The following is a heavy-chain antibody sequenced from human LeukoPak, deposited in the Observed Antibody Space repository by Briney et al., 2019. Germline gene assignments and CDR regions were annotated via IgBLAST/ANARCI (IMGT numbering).Heavy chain of an antibody. CDR3: AKPSGSGVDY. CDR2: IRSDGYHT. CDR1: GFIFDAHD. V-gene: IGHV3-30*02. D-gene: IGHD1-26*01. J-gene: IGHJ4*02. Sequence: GGSLRLSCGASGFIFDAHDMHWIRQAPGKGLEWVAFIRSDGYHTYYADSVKGRFTITRDNSKNTLYLQMNSLRLEDMALYYCAKPSGSGVDYWGRGTRVTVSS.